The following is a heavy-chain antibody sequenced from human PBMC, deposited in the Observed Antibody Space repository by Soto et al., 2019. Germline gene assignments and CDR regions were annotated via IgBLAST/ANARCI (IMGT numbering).Heavy chain of an antibody. Sequence: PGGSLRLSCTASGFTFSSYDMHWVRQTTGKGLEWISAIGTAGETYYPGSVKGRFTISREDAKNSLYLHISSLRVEDTAVYYCARDKYNWTNYYYYGMDVWGPGTTGTVSS. CDR1: GFTFSSYD. V-gene: IGHV3-13*01. D-gene: IGHD1-20*01. CDR2: IGTAGET. CDR3: ARDKYNWTNYYYYGMDV. J-gene: IGHJ6*02.